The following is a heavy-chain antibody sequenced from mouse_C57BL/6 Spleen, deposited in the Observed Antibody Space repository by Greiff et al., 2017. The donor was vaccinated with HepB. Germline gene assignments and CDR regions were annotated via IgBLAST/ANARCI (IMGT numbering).Heavy chain of an antibody. D-gene: IGHD2-4*01. J-gene: IGHJ3*01. V-gene: IGHV5-6*01. CDR1: GFTFSSYG. CDR3: ARQDDYDAAWFAY. Sequence: EVQRVESGGDLVKPGGSLKLSCAASGFTFSSYGMSWVRQTPDKRLEWVATISSGGSYTYYPDSVKGRFTISRDNAKNTLYLQMSSLKSEDTAMYYGARQDDYDAAWFAYWGQGTLVTVSA. CDR2: ISSGGSYT.